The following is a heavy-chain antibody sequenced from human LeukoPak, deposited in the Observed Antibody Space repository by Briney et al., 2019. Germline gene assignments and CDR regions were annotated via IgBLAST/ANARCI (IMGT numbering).Heavy chain of an antibody. CDR2: IRYDGSNK. J-gene: IGHJ4*02. Sequence: PGGSLRLSCAASGFTFSSYGMHWVRQAPGKGLEWVAFIRYDGSNKYHADSVKGRFTISRDNSKNTLYLQMNSLRAEDTAVYYCAKDLRVIASLGYWGQGTLVTVSS. D-gene: IGHD2-21*01. CDR3: AKDLRVIASLGY. CDR1: GFTFSSYG. V-gene: IGHV3-30*02.